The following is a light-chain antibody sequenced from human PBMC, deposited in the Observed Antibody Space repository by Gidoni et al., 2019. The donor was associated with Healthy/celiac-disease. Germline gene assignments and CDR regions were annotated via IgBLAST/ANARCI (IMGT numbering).Light chain of an antibody. CDR1: QSVSSY. J-gene: IGKJ4*01. Sequence: IVLTQSPATLPLYPGETATLSCTASQSVSSYLAWYQQKPDQAPRLLIYDASNRATGIPARFSGSGSGTDFTLTISRLEPEDFAVYYCQQRSNWLTFGGGTKVEIK. CDR2: DAS. V-gene: IGKV3-11*01. CDR3: QQRSNWLT.